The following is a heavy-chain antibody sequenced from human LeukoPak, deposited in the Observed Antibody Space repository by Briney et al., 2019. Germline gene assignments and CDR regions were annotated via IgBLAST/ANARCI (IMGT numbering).Heavy chain of an antibody. J-gene: IGHJ4*02. V-gene: IGHV1-58*01. CDR1: RFTFTSSA. Sequence: GASVKVSCKASRFTFTSSAVQWVRQARGQRLEWIGWIVVGSGNTNYAQKFQERVTITRDMSTSTAYMELSSLRSEDTAVYYCAADDAPTLYYYDSSGYYNFDYWGQGTLVTVSS. CDR2: IVVGSGNT. CDR3: AADDAPTLYYYDSSGYYNFDY. D-gene: IGHD3-22*01.